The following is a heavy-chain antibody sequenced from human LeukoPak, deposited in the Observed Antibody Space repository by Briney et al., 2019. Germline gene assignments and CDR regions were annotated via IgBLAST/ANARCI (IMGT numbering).Heavy chain of an antibody. J-gene: IGHJ1*01. CDR3: ARVLKDGYNNGNFQH. V-gene: IGHV1-2*02. CDR1: GGTFSSNA. CDR2: INPNSSAT. D-gene: IGHD5-24*01. Sequence: ASVKVSCKASGGTFSSNAISWVRQAPGQGLEWMGWINPNSSATNFPQKFQGRVTLTRDTSITTAYMELSRLRSDDTAVYYCARVLKDGYNNGNFQHWGQGTLVTVSS.